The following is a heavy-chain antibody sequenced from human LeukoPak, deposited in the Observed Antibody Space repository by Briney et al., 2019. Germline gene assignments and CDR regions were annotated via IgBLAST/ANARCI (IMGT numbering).Heavy chain of an antibody. D-gene: IGHD3-22*01. J-gene: IGHJ3*02. Sequence: GGSLRLSCAASGFTFSSYWMHWVRQAPGKGLVWVSLINSDGSSPFYADSVKGRFTISRDNAKNTLYLQMNSLRAEDTAVYYCARDSTYYDSSGYYYVGRNAFDIWGQGTMVTVSS. CDR2: INSDGSSP. V-gene: IGHV3-74*01. CDR3: ARDSTYYDSSGYYYVGRNAFDI. CDR1: GFTFSSYW.